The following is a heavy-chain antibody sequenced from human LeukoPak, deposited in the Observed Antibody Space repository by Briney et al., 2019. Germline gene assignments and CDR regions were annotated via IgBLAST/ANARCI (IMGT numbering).Heavy chain of an antibody. CDR3: AKSDSTSYNAFDI. CDR2: ISSSSNYI. J-gene: IGHJ3*02. Sequence: GGSLRLSCAASGFTFSSYNMNWVRQAPGKGLEWVSSISSSSNYIYYADSVKGRFTISRDNAKNSVYLQVNSLRAEDTAVYYCAKSDSTSYNAFDIWGQGTMVTVSP. CDR1: GFTFSSYN. V-gene: IGHV3-21*04. D-gene: IGHD2/OR15-2a*01.